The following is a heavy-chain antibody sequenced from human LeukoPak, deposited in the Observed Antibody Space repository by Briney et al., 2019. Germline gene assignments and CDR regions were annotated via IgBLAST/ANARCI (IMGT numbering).Heavy chain of an antibody. CDR3: ARGEILAGYYMDV. CDR2: ICYSGST. Sequence: SETLSLTCTVSGGSISSYYWSWIRQPPGKGLEWIGYICYSGSTNYNPSLKSRVTISVDTSKNQFSLKLSSVTAADTAVYYCARGEILAGYYMDVWGKGTSVSVSS. D-gene: IGHD3-9*01. CDR1: GGSISSYY. J-gene: IGHJ6*03. V-gene: IGHV4-59*08.